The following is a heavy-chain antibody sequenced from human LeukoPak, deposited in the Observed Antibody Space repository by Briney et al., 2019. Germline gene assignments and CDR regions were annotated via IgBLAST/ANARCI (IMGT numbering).Heavy chain of an antibody. D-gene: IGHD1-14*01. CDR3: TLPGTGNHYRS. CDR1: GFSFSASS. Sequence: GGSLRLSCAASGFSFSASSMHWVRQASGQRLEWVGRIRTRSHNVPPVYAASVDGRFTISRDDSKNTMYLHMSSLKTDDAAVYYCTLPGTGNHYRSWGQGTLVTVSS. J-gene: IGHJ5*02. CDR2: IRTRSHNVPP. V-gene: IGHV3-73*01.